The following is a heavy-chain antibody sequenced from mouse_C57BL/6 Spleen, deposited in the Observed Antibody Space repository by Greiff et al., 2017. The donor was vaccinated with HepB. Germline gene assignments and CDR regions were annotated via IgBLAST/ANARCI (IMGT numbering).Heavy chain of an antibody. CDR3: ARSGEEEYFDV. Sequence: VKLVESGAELVRPGASVKMSCKASGYTFTSYTMHWVKQRPGQGLEWIGYINPSSGDTKNNQKFKDKATLTAAKSSSTAYMQLSSLTSEDSAIYYCARSGEEEYFDVWGTGTTVTVSS. J-gene: IGHJ1*03. D-gene: IGHD3-2*02. CDR1: GYTFTSYT. CDR2: INPSSGDT. V-gene: IGHV1-4*01.